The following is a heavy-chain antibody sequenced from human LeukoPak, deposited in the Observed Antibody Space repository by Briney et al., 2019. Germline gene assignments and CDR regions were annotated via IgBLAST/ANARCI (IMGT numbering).Heavy chain of an antibody. D-gene: IGHD6-13*01. CDR3: ARGLGRQQLKTSYYYYGMDV. V-gene: IGHV4-34*01. J-gene: IGHJ6*04. Sequence: SETLSLTCAVYGGSFSGYYWSWLRQPPGKRLEWVGEINHSGSTNYNPSLKSRVTISVDTSKNQFSLKLSSVTAADTAVYYCARGLGRQQLKTSYYYYGMDVWGKGTTVTVSS. CDR1: GGSFSGYY. CDR2: INHSGST.